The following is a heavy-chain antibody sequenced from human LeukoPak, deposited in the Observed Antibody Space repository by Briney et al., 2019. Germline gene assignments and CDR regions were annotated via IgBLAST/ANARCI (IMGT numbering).Heavy chain of an antibody. V-gene: IGHV3-21*01. J-gene: IGHJ6*02. CDR1: GFTFRAMR. Sequence: GGSLRLSCAASGFTFRAMRMNWVRQAPGKGLEWVSSISSSSTNIYYADSVRGRFTISRDNSKNTLYLQMNSLRAEDTAVYYCAKDRSSSWYEGPFNGMDVWGQGTTVTVSS. CDR2: ISSSSTNI. CDR3: AKDRSSSWYEGPFNGMDV. D-gene: IGHD6-13*01.